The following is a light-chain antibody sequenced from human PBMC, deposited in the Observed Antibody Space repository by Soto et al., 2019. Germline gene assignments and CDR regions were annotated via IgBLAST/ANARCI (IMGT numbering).Light chain of an antibody. CDR3: QQYNTYSSWT. Sequence: DIQLTQSPSTLSISVGDRVTITCRASQSISWYLGWYQRKPGKAPKLLIYDASTLESGVPSRFSGSGSGSEFSLTIISLQAYDFATYYCQQYNTYSSWTFGQGTKVEI. J-gene: IGKJ1*01. CDR2: DAS. CDR1: QSISWY. V-gene: IGKV1-5*01.